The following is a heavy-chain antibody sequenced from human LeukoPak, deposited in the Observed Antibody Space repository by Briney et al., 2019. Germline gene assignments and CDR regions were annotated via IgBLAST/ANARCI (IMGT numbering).Heavy chain of an antibody. D-gene: IGHD3-10*01. Sequence: GGSLRLSCAASGFTFSSYWMHWVRQAPGKGLVWVSRTTPDGSTTTYADSVKGRFAISRDNAKNTLYLQMDNLRAEDTALYYCTSDTFGEHDHWGQGTLVSVSS. CDR3: TSDTFGEHDH. CDR2: TTPDGSTT. CDR1: GFTFSSYW. J-gene: IGHJ4*02. V-gene: IGHV3-74*01.